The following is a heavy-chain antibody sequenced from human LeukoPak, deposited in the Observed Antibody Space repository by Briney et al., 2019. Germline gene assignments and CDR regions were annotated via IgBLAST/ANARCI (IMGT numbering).Heavy chain of an antibody. CDR1: GYTFPSYD. V-gene: IGHV1-8*03. CDR3: ARVREELRDDAFDI. CDR2: MNPNSGNT. J-gene: IGHJ3*02. D-gene: IGHD1-26*01. Sequence: ASVKVSCKASGYTFPSYDINWVRQATGQGLEWMGWMNPNSGNTGYAQKFQGRVTITRNTSISTAYMELSSLRSEDTAVYYCARVREELRDDAFDIWCQGTMVTVSS.